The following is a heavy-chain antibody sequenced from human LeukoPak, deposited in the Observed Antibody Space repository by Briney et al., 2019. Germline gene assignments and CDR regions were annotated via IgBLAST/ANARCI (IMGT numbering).Heavy chain of an antibody. D-gene: IGHD1-26*01. CDR2: TTSSSSYI. J-gene: IGHJ6*03. Sequence: GGSLRLSCGASGFTFDDYWMNWVRQAPGKGLEWVSSTTSSSSYIYYADSVKGRFTISRDNAKNSLYLQMDSLRAEDTAVYYCARDPYSGSYSPAVYYYYMDVWGKGTTVTVSS. CDR3: ARDPYSGSYSPAVYYYYMDV. V-gene: IGHV3-21*06. CDR1: GFTFDDYW.